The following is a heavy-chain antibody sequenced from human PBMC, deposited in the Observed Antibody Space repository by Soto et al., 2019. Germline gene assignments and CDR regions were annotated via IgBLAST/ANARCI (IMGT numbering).Heavy chain of an antibody. J-gene: IGHJ4*02. CDR3: AADKGYSYGYGTY. D-gene: IGHD5-18*01. V-gene: IGHV1-58*01. Sequence: ASVKVSCKASGFTFTSSAVQWVRQARGRRLEWIGWIVVGSGNTDYAQKLQERVTITRDMSTSTAYMELSSLRSEDTAVHYCAADKGYSYGYGTYWGQGTLVTVSS. CDR2: IVVGSGNT. CDR1: GFTFTSSA.